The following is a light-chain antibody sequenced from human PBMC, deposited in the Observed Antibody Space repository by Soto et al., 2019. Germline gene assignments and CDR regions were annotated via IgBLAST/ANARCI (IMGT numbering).Light chain of an antibody. V-gene: IGLV2-8*01. Sequence: QSVLTQPPSASGSPGQSVTISCTGTSSDVGAYNYVSWYQHHPGKAPKLMVYEVNKRPTGVPDRFSGSKSGNTASLTVSGFQAEDEADYYCTSHAGTINFPYIFGTGTKVTVL. CDR1: SSDVGAYNY. J-gene: IGLJ1*01. CDR3: TSHAGTINFPYI. CDR2: EVN.